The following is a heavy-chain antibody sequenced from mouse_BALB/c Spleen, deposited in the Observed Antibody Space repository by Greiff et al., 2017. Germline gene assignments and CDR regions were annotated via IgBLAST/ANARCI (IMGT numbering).Heavy chain of an antibody. CDR1: GFSLTSYG. J-gene: IGHJ2*01. V-gene: IGHV2-9*02. CDR3: ARDPTGRYYFDY. Sequence: VMLVESGPGLVAPSQSLSITCTVSGFSLTSYGVHWVRQPPGKGLEWLGVIWAGGSTNYNSALMSRLSISKDNSKSQVFLKMNSLQTDDTAMYYCARDPTGRYYFDYWGQGTTLTVAS. D-gene: IGHD4-1*02. CDR2: IWAGGST.